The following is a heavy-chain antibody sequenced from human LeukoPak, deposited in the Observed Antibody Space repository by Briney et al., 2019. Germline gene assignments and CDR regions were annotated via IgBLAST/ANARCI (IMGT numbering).Heavy chain of an antibody. CDR3: ASQTSGYSGYSSHY. J-gene: IGHJ4*02. D-gene: IGHD5-12*01. CDR1: GFTFSSYA. V-gene: IGHV3-23*01. Sequence: GGSLRLSCAASGFTFSSYAMSWVRQAPGKRLDWVSAISASGGSTSYADSVKGRFTISRDNSKNTLYLQMNSLRAVDTAVYYCASQTSGYSGYSSHYWGQGTLVTVSS. CDR2: ISASGGST.